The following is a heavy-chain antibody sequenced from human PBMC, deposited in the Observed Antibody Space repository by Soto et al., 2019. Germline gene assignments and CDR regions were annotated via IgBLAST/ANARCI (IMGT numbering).Heavy chain of an antibody. CDR1: VYTFTSYY. J-gene: IGHJ4*02. Sequence: XSVKVSCKASVYTFTSYYMHWVRQAPGQGLEWMGWVNPGNGTTSFAQKFQGRVTMTRDTSISTAYMGLSGLRSDYTAMYYCARDTYDSFDYWGQGTLVTVSS. CDR2: VNPGNGTT. V-gene: IGHV1-2*02. D-gene: IGHD3-22*01. CDR3: ARDTYDSFDY.